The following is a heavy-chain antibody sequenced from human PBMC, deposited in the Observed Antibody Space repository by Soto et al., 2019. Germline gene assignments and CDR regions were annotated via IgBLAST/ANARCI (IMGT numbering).Heavy chain of an antibody. D-gene: IGHD3-16*01. CDR1: GYTFTRYG. V-gene: IGHV1-18*01. CDR2: INTYNGNT. CDR3: AMVDVYVTPSPQDV. Sequence: QVQLVQSGAEVKNPGASVKVSCKASGYTFTRYGTVWARQAPGQGLEWMGWINTYNGNTNYAQNVQGRVTLTTDTSTSTAYMELRSLKSNDTAIYYCAMVDVYVTPSPQDVWGQGTTVIVSS. J-gene: IGHJ6*02.